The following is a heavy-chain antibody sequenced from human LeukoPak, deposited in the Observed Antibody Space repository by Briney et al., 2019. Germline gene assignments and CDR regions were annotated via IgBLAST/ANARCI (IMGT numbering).Heavy chain of an antibody. CDR3: ARNDGYNLGVEY. D-gene: IGHD5-24*01. CDR1: GFTFSSYE. Sequence: PGGSLRLSCAASGFTFSSYEMNWVRQAPGKGLEWVSYISSSGSTIYYADSVKGRFTISRDNAKNSLYLQMNSLRAEDTAVYYCARNDGYNLGVEYWGQGTLVTVSS. CDR2: ISSSGSTI. J-gene: IGHJ4*02. V-gene: IGHV3-48*03.